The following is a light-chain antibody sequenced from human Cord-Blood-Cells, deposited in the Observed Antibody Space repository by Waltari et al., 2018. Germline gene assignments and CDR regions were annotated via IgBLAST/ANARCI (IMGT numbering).Light chain of an antibody. V-gene: IGKV1-5*01. CDR1: QSISSW. Sequence: DIQMTQSPSTLSASVGDRVTITCRASQSISSWLAWYQQKPVKAPKLLIYDASSLESGVPSRFSGSGSGTECTLTISSLQPDDFATYYCKQYNSYPWTFGQGTKVEIK. CDR3: KQYNSYPWT. CDR2: DAS. J-gene: IGKJ1*01.